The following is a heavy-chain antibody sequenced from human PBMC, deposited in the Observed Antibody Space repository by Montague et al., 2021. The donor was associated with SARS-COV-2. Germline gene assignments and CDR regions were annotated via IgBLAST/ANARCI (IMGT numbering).Heavy chain of an antibody. Sequence: SLRLSCAASGFTLRDYAMHWVRQVPGKGLEWVAGINWNGNSTGYADSVKGRFTISRDNAANSLFLQMSSLRPEDTALYYCAAATYGSIAYWGQGNLVTVSS. CDR2: INWNGNST. V-gene: IGHV3-9*01. CDR1: GFTLRDYA. J-gene: IGHJ4*02. CDR3: AAATYGSIAY. D-gene: IGHD3-10*01.